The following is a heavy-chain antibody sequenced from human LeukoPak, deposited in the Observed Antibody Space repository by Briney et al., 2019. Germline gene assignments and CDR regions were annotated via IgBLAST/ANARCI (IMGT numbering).Heavy chain of an antibody. CDR2: IKQDGSEK. D-gene: IGHD6-13*01. Sequence: QAGGSLRLSCVASGFTFSSYWMSWVRQAPGKGLGWVANIKQDGSEKYYVDSVKGRFTISRDNAKNSLYLQMNSLRAEDTAVYYCAREGSSSWYSTPYFDYWGQGTLVTVSS. CDR3: AREGSSSWYSTPYFDY. CDR1: GFTFSSYW. V-gene: IGHV3-7*01. J-gene: IGHJ4*02.